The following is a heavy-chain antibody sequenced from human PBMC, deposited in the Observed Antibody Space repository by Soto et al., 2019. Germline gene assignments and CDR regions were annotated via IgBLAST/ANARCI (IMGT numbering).Heavy chain of an antibody. CDR2: IYYSGST. J-gene: IGHJ4*02. CDR3: AAQRYYDVS. CDR1: GVSISSYY. D-gene: IGHD3-10*02. Sequence: QVQLQESGPGLVKPSETLSLTCTVSGVSISSYYWSWIRQPPGKGLEWIGYIYYSGSTNYNPSLKSRVTISVDTSKNQFSLKLSSVTAADTAVYYCAAQRYYDVSWGQGTLVTVSS. V-gene: IGHV4-59*01.